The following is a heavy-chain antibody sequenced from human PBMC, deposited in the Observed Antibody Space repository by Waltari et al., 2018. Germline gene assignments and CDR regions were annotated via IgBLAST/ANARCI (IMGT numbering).Heavy chain of an antibody. D-gene: IGHD7-27*01. CDR1: GLPFRSYR. CDR3: ARGNWAPFDY. Sequence: EVQLVESGGGLVQPGGSLRLSCAASGLPFRSYRMTWVRQAPGKGREWVAIIKQDGSEKHYVDSVKGRFTISRDNAKNSLYLQMNSLRVEDTAIYYCARGNWAPFDYWGQGTLVTVSS. J-gene: IGHJ4*02. CDR2: IKQDGSEK. V-gene: IGHV3-7*01.